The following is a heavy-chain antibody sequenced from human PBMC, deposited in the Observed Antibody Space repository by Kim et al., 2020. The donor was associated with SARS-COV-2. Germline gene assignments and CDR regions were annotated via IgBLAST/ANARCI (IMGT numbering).Heavy chain of an antibody. D-gene: IGHD6-19*01. CDR1: GGSISSYY. Sequence: SETLSLTCTVSGGSISSYYWSWIRQPPGKGLEWIGYIYYSGSTNHNPSLTSRVTLSVDTSKNQFSLKRSSVTAADTAVYYCARQGPDSSGSYFQYWGQGTLVTVSS. CDR3: ARQGPDSSGSYFQY. V-gene: IGHV4-59*08. CDR2: IYYSGST. J-gene: IGHJ4*02.